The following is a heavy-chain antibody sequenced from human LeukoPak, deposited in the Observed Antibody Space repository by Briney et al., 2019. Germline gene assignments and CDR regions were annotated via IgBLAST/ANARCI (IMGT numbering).Heavy chain of an antibody. CDR3: AKESRITMIVVVIPRFDY. V-gene: IGHV3-23*01. CDR1: GFTFSSYA. CDR2: ISGSGGST. J-gene: IGHJ4*02. Sequence: PGGSLRLSCAASGFTFSSYAMSWVRQAPGRGREWVAAISGSGGSTYYADSVKGRFTISRDNSKNTLYLQMNSLRAEDTAVYYCAKESRITMIVVVIPRFDYWGQGTLVTVSS. D-gene: IGHD3-22*01.